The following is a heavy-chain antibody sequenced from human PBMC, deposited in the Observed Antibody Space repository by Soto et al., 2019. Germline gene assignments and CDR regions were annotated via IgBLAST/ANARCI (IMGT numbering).Heavy chain of an antibody. Sequence: SETLSLTCTVSGGSTSSYYWSWIRQPPGKGLEWIGYIYYSGSTNYNPSLKSRVTISVDTSKNQFSLKLSSVTAADTAVYYCARGYYDILTGYSSLWYYFDYWGQGTLVTVSS. D-gene: IGHD3-9*01. CDR2: IYYSGST. CDR3: ARGYYDILTGYSSLWYYFDY. CDR1: GGSTSSYY. J-gene: IGHJ4*02. V-gene: IGHV4-59*01.